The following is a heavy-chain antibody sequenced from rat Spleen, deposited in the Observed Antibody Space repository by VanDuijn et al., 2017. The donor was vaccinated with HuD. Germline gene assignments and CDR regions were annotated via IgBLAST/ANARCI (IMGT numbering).Heavy chain of an antibody. CDR2: INYDGSRT. Sequence: EVQLVESGGGLVQPGRSLKLSCAASGFTFSDFNMAWVRQAPKKGLEWVATINYDGSRTYYRDPVKGRFTISRDNAKSTLYLQLDSLRSEDTATYYCARTGGPYYWYFDFWGPGTMVTVSS. D-gene: IGHD1-11*01. CDR1: GFTFSDFN. V-gene: IGHV5-7*01. CDR3: ARTGGPYYWYFDF. J-gene: IGHJ1*01.